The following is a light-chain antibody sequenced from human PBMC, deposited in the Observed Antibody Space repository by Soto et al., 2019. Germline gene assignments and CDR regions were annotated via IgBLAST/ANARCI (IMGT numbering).Light chain of an antibody. J-gene: IGLJ1*01. CDR1: NSDVSSYNF. CDR3: ISYTDRQSYL. Sequence: QSVLTQPRSVSGSPGQSVTISCTGTNSDVSSYNFVSWYQQYPGEAPRVIIYHVTKRPSGVPDRFSGSQSGDTASLTISGLQAEDEADYYCISYTDRQSYLFGTGTKVTVL. CDR2: HVT. V-gene: IGLV2-11*01.